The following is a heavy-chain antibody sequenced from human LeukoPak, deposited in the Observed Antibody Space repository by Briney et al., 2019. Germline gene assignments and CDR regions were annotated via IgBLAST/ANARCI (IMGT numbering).Heavy chain of an antibody. CDR2: IIPILGIA. Sequence: GSSVKVSCKASGGTFSSYAISWVRQAPGQGLEWMGRIIPILGIASYAQKFQGRVTITADKSTSTAYMELSSLRSEDTAVYYCARLYYYDSSGYYYSAFDIWGQGTMVTVSS. CDR3: ARLYYYDSSGYYYSAFDI. CDR1: GGTFSSYA. V-gene: IGHV1-69*04. D-gene: IGHD3-22*01. J-gene: IGHJ3*02.